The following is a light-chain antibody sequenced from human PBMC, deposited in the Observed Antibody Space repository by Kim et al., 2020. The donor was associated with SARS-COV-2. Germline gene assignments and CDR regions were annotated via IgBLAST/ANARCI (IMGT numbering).Light chain of an antibody. CDR2: GAS. V-gene: IGKV3-20*01. Sequence: EIVLTQSPGTLSLSPGERATLSCRASQSFSNRYLAWYQQKPGQAPRLLIYGASKRATGIPDRFSGSGSGIDFTLTISRLEPEDFTAYYCQQYGSSPSFGQGTKVDIK. CDR1: QSFSNRY. CDR3: QQYGSSPS. J-gene: IGKJ1*01.